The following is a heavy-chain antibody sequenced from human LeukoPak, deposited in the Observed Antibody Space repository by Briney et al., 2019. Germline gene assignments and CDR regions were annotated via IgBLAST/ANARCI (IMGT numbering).Heavy chain of an antibody. V-gene: IGHV1-46*01. D-gene: IGHD3-22*01. J-gene: IGHJ4*02. Sequence: ASVKVSYKASGYTFTSYYMHWVRQAPGQGLEWMGIINPSGGSTSYAQKFQGRVTMTRDTSTSTVYMELSSLRSEDTAVYYCARDGMHYYYDSSGYYSNLYFDYWGQGTLVTVSS. CDR3: ARDGMHYYYDSSGYYSNLYFDY. CDR1: GYTFTSYY. CDR2: INPSGGST.